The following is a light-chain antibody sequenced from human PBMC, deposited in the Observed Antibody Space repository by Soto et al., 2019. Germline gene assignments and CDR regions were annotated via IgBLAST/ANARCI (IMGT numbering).Light chain of an antibody. J-gene: IGKJ1*01. V-gene: IGKV3-20*01. Sequence: EIVLTQSPCTLSLSPEERATLSCRASPSVTNYLAWYQQKPGQPPRLLIYGAFNRAAGIPARFSGSGSGTDFTLTISRLEPEDFAVYFCQHYSRSPQTFGQGTKVDVK. CDR3: QHYSRSPQT. CDR1: PSVTNY. CDR2: GAF.